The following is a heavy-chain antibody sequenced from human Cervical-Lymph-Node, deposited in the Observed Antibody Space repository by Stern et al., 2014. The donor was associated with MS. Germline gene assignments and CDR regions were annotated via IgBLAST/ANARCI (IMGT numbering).Heavy chain of an antibody. CDR2: SYPCDSGT. CDR1: GYSFTSHW. D-gene: IGHD1-14*01. Sequence: EVQLVESGAEVKKPGESLKISCKVSGYSFTSHWIGWVRQMPGKGMELMGVSYPCDSGTNYSPSFPGPGTLSDDESLSPPFLQWSRLKTTDTAFYYCATLGINRPVQYWGHGTPVTVSS. CDR3: ATLGINRPVQY. J-gene: IGHJ4*01. V-gene: IGHV5-51*01.